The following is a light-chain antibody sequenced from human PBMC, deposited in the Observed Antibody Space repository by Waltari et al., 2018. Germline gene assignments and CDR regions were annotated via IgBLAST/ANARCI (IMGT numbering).Light chain of an antibody. V-gene: IGKV1-NL1*01. CDR1: QHISNA. J-gene: IGKJ2*01. CDR2: GAS. CDR3: QQYYFIPYT. Sequence: DIQMTQSPFSLSASVGDRHNNTRRPSQHISNAIAWYQQKPRKAPKLLLYGASSLESGVPPRFSGSGSGTDYTLTISSLQPDDFATYYCQQYYFIPYTFGQGTKLDIK.